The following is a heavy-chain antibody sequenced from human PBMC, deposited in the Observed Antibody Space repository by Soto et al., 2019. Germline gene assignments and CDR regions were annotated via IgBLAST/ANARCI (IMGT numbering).Heavy chain of an antibody. D-gene: IGHD3-9*01. Sequence: PSETLSLTCTVSGGSISSSSYYWGWIRQPPGKGLEWIGSIYYSGSTYYNPSLKSRVTISVDTSKNQFSLRLSSVTAADTAVYYCARRATIFAGNYYYDMDVWGQGTTVTVSS. J-gene: IGHJ6*02. CDR1: GGSISSSSYY. CDR3: ARRATIFAGNYYYDMDV. V-gene: IGHV4-39*01. CDR2: IYYSGST.